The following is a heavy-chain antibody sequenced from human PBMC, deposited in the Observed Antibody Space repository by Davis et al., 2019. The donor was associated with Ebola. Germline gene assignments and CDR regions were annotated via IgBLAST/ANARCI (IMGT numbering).Heavy chain of an antibody. J-gene: IGHJ6*02. D-gene: IGHD3-10*01. V-gene: IGHV1-18*01. CDR1: GYTFTSYG. Sequence: ASVKVSCKASGYTFTSYGISWVRQAPGQGLEWMGWISAYNGNTNYAQKLQGRVTMTTDTSTSTAYMELRSLRSDDTAVYYCARVVVRGVIRYYYYGMDVWGQGTTVTVSS. CDR2: ISAYNGNT. CDR3: ARVVVRGVIRYYYYGMDV.